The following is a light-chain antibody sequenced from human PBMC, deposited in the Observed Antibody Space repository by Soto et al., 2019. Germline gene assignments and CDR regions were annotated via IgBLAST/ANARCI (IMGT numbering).Light chain of an antibody. Sequence: DIQMTQSPSSLSASVGDRVTITCRASQSISSYLNWYQQKPGKAHKLLIYAASSLHSGVPSRFSGNGSGTDFTLTISSLQPEDFATYYCQQSYSTLQGFTFGPGTKVDIK. CDR1: QSISSY. J-gene: IGKJ3*01. V-gene: IGKV1-39*01. CDR3: QQSYSTLQGFT. CDR2: AAS.